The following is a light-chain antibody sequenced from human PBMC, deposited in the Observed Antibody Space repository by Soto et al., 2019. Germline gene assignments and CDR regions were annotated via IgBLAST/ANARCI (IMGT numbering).Light chain of an antibody. CDR2: KAS. CDR3: QHYNSYSEA. V-gene: IGKV1-5*03. Sequence: QRTQSPSTLSGSVGDRVTITCRASQTISSWLAWYQQKPGKAPKLLIYKASTLKSGVPSRFSGSGSGTEFTPTISSLQPDDFATYYCQHYNSYSEAFGQGTKVDIK. CDR1: QTISSW. J-gene: IGKJ1*01.